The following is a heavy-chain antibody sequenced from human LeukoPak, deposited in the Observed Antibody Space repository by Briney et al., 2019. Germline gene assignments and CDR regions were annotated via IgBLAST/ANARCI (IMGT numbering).Heavy chain of an antibody. CDR1: GGSISSSNW. Sequence: SGTLSLTCAVSGGSISSSNWWSWVRQPPGKGLEWIGEIYHSGSTNYNPSLKSRVTISVDKSKNQFSLKLSSVTAADTAVYYCARAGGYSSSWYFDYWGQGTLVTVSS. D-gene: IGHD6-13*01. V-gene: IGHV4-4*02. J-gene: IGHJ4*02. CDR3: ARAGGYSSSWYFDY. CDR2: IYHSGST.